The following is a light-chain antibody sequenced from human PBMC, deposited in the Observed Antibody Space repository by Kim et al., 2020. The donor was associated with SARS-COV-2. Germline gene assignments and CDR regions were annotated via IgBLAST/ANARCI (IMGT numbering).Light chain of an antibody. CDR1: QSIISTY. CDR2: GAS. CDR3: HYYGTSFLT. J-gene: IGKJ4*01. Sequence: LSPGEVATLSCRASQSIISTYLAWFQQKPGQAPRLLMYGASYRATDIPDRFSGSASGTVFTLTISRLEPEDSAVYYCHYYGTSFLTFGGGTKLEI. V-gene: IGKV3-20*01.